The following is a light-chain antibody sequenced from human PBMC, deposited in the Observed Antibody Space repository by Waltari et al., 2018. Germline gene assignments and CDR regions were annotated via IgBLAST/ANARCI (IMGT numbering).Light chain of an antibody. V-gene: IGKV1-9*01. CDR3: QQLNTYPIT. Sequence: DIQLTQSPSFLSPSVGDKVTITCRASTGIINYLAWYPQKTGKAPKHLISGASTLQRGVPARFSGSGSGTEFTLTISSLQPEDVATYYGQQLNTYPITFGQGTRLEIK. CDR2: GAS. CDR1: TGIINY. J-gene: IGKJ5*01.